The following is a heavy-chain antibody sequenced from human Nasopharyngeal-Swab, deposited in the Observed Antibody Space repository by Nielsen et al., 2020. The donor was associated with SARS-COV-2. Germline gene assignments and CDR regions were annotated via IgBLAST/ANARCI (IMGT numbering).Heavy chain of an antibody. J-gene: IGHJ6*02. CDR2: ISYDGSNK. D-gene: IGHD6-13*01. CDR1: GFTFSSYG. CDR3: ASSPGIAAPTGMDV. V-gene: IGHV3-30*03. Sequence: GESLKISCAASGFTFSSYGMHWVRQAPGKGLEWVAVISYDGSNKYYADSVKGRSTISRDNSKNTLYLQMNSLRAEDTAVYYCASSPGIAAPTGMDVWGQGTTVTVSS.